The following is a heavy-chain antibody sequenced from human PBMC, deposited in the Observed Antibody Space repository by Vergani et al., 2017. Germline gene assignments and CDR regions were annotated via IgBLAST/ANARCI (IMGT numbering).Heavy chain of an antibody. CDR2: ISGNNDDV. V-gene: IGHV3-21*01. J-gene: IGHJ3*01. CDR3: VREVRVSRT. CDR1: GFTFSHYS. Sequence: VRLVESGGGVVQPGRSLRLSCVASGFTFSHYSMNWVRQAPGKGLEWVSSISGNNDDVYYAGSVKGRFTISRDNAKNSLYLDMSSLRAEDTAVYDCVREVRVSRTWGQGTLVAVSS.